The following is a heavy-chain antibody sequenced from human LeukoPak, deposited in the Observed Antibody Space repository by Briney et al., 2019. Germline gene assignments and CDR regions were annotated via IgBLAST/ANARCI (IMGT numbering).Heavy chain of an antibody. CDR1: GSTFSSYS. CDR3: ARPFNSYYYDSSGYYPYFDY. Sequence: GGSLRLSCAASGSTFSSYSMNWVRQAPGKGLEWVSSISSSSSYIYYADSVKGRFTISRDNAKNSLYLQMNSLRAEDTAVYYCARPFNSYYYDSSGYYPYFDYWGQGTLVTVSS. J-gene: IGHJ4*02. D-gene: IGHD3-22*01. CDR2: ISSSSSYI. V-gene: IGHV3-21*01.